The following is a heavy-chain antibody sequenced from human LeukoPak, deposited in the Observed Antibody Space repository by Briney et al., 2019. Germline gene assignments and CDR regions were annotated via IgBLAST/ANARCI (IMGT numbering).Heavy chain of an antibody. Sequence: PGGSLRLSCAASGFTFSIYWMHWLRQAPGKGLVWVSRINSDASSTTYADSVKGRFTISRDTARNTLYLQMNSLRAEDTAVYYCARDYASDYWGQGTLVTVSS. CDR3: ARDYASDY. V-gene: IGHV3-74*01. CDR2: INSDASST. CDR1: GFTFSIYW. J-gene: IGHJ4*02. D-gene: IGHD3-10*01.